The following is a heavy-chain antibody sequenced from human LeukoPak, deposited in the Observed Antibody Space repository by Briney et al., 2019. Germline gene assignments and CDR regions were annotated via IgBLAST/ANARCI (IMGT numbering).Heavy chain of an antibody. V-gene: IGHV3-53*01. D-gene: IGHD2-15*01. CDR1: GFTVSSNY. CDR3: ATHCSGGSCYWGSFDY. J-gene: IGHJ4*02. CDR2: IYSGGST. Sequence: GGSLRLSCAASGFTVSSNYMSWVRQAPGKGLEWVSVIYSGGSTYYADSVKGRFTISRDNSKNTLYLQMNSLRAEDTAVYYCATHCSGGSCYWGSFDYWGQGTLVTVSS.